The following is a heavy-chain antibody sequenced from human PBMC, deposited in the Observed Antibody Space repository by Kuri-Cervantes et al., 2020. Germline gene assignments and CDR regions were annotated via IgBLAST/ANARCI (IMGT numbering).Heavy chain of an antibody. CDR3: ARRTYYDSSGYYYDLGYFDY. D-gene: IGHD3-22*01. CDR1: GYSFTTYW. CDR2: IYPGDSDT. Sequence: GESLKISCKGSGYSFTTYWIGWVRQMPGKGLEWMGIIYPGDSDTRYSPSFQGQVTISADKSISTAYLQWSRLKASDTAMYYCARRTYYDSSGYYYDLGYFDYWGQGTLVTVSS. V-gene: IGHV5-51*01. J-gene: IGHJ4*02.